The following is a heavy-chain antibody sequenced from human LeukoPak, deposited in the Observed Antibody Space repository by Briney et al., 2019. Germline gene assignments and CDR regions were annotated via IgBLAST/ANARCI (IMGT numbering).Heavy chain of an antibody. J-gene: IGHJ4*02. Sequence: GGSLRPSCAASGFTFSSYGMHWVRQAPGKGLEWVAVISYDGSNKYYADSVKGRFTIARDNSKNTLYLQMNSLRDEDTAVYYCARDHNWGFDHWGQGTLVTVSS. CDR3: ARDHNWGFDH. CDR1: GFTFSSYG. CDR2: ISYDGSNK. D-gene: IGHD3-16*01. V-gene: IGHV3-30*03.